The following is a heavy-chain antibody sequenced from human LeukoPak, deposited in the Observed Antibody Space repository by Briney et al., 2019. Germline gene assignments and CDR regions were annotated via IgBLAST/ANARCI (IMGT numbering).Heavy chain of an antibody. CDR1: GFTFSDYW. Sequence: GGSLGLSCAASGFTFSDYWMSWVRQAPGKGLEWVANVKQDGGEKHYIDSVKSRFTISRDNAENSIYLQMNSLRAEDTAVYYCAKSGYNRFDYWGQGTLVTVSS. D-gene: IGHD5-24*01. CDR2: VKQDGGEK. J-gene: IGHJ4*02. V-gene: IGHV3-7*03. CDR3: AKSGYNRFDY.